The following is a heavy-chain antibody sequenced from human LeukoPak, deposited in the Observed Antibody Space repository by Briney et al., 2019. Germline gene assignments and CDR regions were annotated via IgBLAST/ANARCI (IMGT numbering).Heavy chain of an antibody. Sequence: SETLSLTCTVSGGSISSGDYYWSWIRQPPGKGLEWIGYIYYSGSTYYNPSLKSRVTISVDTSKNQFSLKLSSVTAADTAVYYCARAVPRNYDSSGYYLSGRYYFDYWGQGTLVTVSS. CDR3: ARAVPRNYDSSGYYLSGRYYFDY. V-gene: IGHV4-30-4*08. CDR2: IYYSGST. J-gene: IGHJ4*02. D-gene: IGHD3-22*01. CDR1: GGSISSGDYY.